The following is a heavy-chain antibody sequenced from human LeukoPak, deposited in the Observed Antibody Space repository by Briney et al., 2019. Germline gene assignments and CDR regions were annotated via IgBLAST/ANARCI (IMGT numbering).Heavy chain of an antibody. CDR2: ISAYNGNT. V-gene: IGHV1-18*01. CDR3: ARKARRAAFDI. CDR1: GGTFSSYA. J-gene: IGHJ3*02. Sequence: ASVKVSCKASGGTFSSYAISWVRQAPGQGLGWMGWISAYNGNTNYAQKLQGRVTMTTDTSTSTAYMELRSLRSDDTAVYYCARKARRAAFDIWGQGTMVTVSS.